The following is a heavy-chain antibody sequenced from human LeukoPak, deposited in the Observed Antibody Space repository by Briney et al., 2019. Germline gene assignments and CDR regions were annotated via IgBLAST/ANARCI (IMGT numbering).Heavy chain of an antibody. Sequence: GGSLRLSCAASGFTFSSYGMHWVRQAPGKGLEWVAFIRYDRSNKYYADSVKGRFTISRDNSKNTLYLQMNSLRAEDTAVYYCAKDPGYYGSGSGDYWGQGTLVTVSS. CDR2: IRYDRSNK. V-gene: IGHV3-30*02. D-gene: IGHD3-10*01. CDR1: GFTFSSYG. J-gene: IGHJ4*02. CDR3: AKDPGYYGSGSGDY.